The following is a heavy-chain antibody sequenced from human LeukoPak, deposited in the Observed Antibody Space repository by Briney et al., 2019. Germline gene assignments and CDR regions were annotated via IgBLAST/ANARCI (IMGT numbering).Heavy chain of an antibody. Sequence: GRSLRLSCAASGFTFSSYGMHWVRQAPGKGLEWVAVISYDGSNKYYADSVKGRFTISRDNSKYTLYLQMNSLRAEDTAVYYCAKAKDIVVVVAATLLDYWGQGTLVTVSS. V-gene: IGHV3-30*18. CDR1: GFTFSSYG. D-gene: IGHD2-15*01. CDR2: ISYDGSNK. J-gene: IGHJ4*02. CDR3: AKAKDIVVVVAATLLDY.